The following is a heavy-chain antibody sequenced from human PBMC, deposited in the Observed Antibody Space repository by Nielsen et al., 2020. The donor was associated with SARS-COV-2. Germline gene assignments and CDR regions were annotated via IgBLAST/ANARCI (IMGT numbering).Heavy chain of an antibody. V-gene: IGHV3-48*04. CDR2: ISSSSSTI. CDR1: GFTFSSYS. Sequence: GESLKISCAASGFTFSSYSMNWVRQAPGKGLEWVSYISSSSSTIYYADSVKGRFTISRDNAKNSLYLQMNSLRAEDTAVYYCARDLWGVRDGLPSNAFDIWGQGTMVTVSS. J-gene: IGHJ3*02. CDR3: ARDLWGVRDGLPSNAFDI. D-gene: IGHD5-24*01.